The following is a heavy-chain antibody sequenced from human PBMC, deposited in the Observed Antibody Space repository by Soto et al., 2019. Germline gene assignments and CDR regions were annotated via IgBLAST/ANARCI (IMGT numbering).Heavy chain of an antibody. Sequence: QVQLQESGPGLVKPSQTLSLTCTVSGGSISSGDYYWSWIRQPPGKGLEWIGYIYYSGSTYYNPSLKSRVTISVDTSKNQFPLRLSSVTAADTAVYYCAREGGIVGATTVDYWGQGTLVTVSS. CDR3: AREGGIVGATTVDY. D-gene: IGHD1-26*01. CDR2: IYYSGST. CDR1: GGSISSGDYY. V-gene: IGHV4-30-4*01. J-gene: IGHJ4*02.